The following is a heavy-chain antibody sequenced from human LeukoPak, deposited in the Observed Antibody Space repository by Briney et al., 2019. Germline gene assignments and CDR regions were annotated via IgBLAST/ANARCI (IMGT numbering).Heavy chain of an antibody. CDR3: ARGDYYDSSGYRD. D-gene: IGHD3-22*01. CDR1: GFTVSSNY. CDR2: IYSGGST. J-gene: IGHJ4*02. V-gene: IGHV3-66*01. Sequence: GGSLRLSCAASGFTVSSNYMSWVRQAPGKGLEWVSVIYSGGSTYYADSVKGRFTISRDNSKNTLYLQMNSLRAEDTAVYYCARGDYYDSSGYRDWGQGTLVTVSS.